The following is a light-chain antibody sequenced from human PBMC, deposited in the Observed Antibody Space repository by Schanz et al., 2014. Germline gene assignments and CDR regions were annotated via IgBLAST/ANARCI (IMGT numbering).Light chain of an antibody. CDR1: SSDVGGYNY. CDR3: SSYTSSPSWV. J-gene: IGLJ3*02. Sequence: QSALTQPPSASGSPGQSVTISCTGTSSDVGGYNYVSWYQQHPGKAPKLMIYEVSKRPSGVPDRFSGSKSGNTASLTVSGLQAEDEADYYCSSYTSSPSWVFGGGTKLTVL. CDR2: EVS. V-gene: IGLV2-8*01.